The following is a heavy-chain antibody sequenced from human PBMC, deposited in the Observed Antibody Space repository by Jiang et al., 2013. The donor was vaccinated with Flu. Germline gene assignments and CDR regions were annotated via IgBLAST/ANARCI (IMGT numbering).Heavy chain of an antibody. V-gene: IGHV4-30-2*01. CDR2: IYHSGST. CDR1: GGSISSGGYS. Sequence: GPGLVKPSQTLSLTCAVSGGSISSGGYSWSWIRQPPGKGLEWIGYIYHSGSTYYNPSLKSRVTISVDRSKNQFSLKLSSVTAADTAVYYCARGGSWLRNFDYWGQGTLVTVSS. D-gene: IGHD5-12*01. CDR3: ARGGSWLRNFDY. J-gene: IGHJ4*02.